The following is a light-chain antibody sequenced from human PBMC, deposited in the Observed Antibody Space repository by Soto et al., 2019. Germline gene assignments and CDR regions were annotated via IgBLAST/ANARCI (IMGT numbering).Light chain of an antibody. CDR3: QQSYSTPLT. Sequence: MTQSPSSLSASVGDRVTITCRASQSISSYLNWYQQKPGKAPKLLIYAASSLQSGVPSRFSGSGSGTDSTLTISSLQPEDFATYYCQQSYSTPLTFGGGTKVEIK. V-gene: IGKV1-39*01. CDR1: QSISSY. CDR2: AAS. J-gene: IGKJ4*01.